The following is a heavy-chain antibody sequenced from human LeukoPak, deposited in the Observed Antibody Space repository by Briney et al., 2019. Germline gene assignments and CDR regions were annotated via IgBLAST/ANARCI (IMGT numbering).Heavy chain of an antibody. D-gene: IGHD3-3*01. Sequence: SVKVSCKASGGTFSSYAISWVRQAPGQGLEWMGRIIPILGIANYAQKFQGRVTITADKSTSTAYMELSSLRSEDTAVYYCARDHPAYGSGHSMTIYYYYYYGMDVWGQGTTVTVSS. CDR2: IIPILGIA. CDR3: ARDHPAYGSGHSMTIYYYYYYGMDV. CDR1: GGTFSSYA. J-gene: IGHJ6*02. V-gene: IGHV1-69*04.